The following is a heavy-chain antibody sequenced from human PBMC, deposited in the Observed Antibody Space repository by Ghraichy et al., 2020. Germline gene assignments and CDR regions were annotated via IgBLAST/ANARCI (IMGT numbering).Heavy chain of an antibody. Sequence: ASVKVSCKASGYTLTSYGMHWVRQAPGHRLEWMGWINAGNGITKYSQRFQDRVTITRDTSASTAYMELSSLTSEDTAVYFCARDRAITMLRGPWGQGTLVTVSS. D-gene: IGHD3-10*01. CDR2: INAGNGIT. V-gene: IGHV1-3*01. CDR3: ARDRAITMLRGP. CDR1: GYTLTSYG. J-gene: IGHJ5*02.